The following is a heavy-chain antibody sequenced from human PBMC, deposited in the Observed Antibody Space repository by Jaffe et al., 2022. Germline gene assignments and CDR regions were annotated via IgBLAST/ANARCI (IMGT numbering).Heavy chain of an antibody. J-gene: IGHJ4*02. V-gene: IGHV3-30*18. Sequence: QVQLVESGGGVVQPGRSLRLSCAASGFTFSSYGMHWVRQAPGKGLEWVAVISYDGSNKYYADSVKGRFTISRDNSKNTLYLQMNSLRAEDTAVYYCAKEHDVVVPAAMSWFDYWGQGTLVTVSS. CDR2: ISYDGSNK. CDR3: AKEHDVVVPAAMSWFDY. CDR1: GFTFSSYG. D-gene: IGHD2-2*01.